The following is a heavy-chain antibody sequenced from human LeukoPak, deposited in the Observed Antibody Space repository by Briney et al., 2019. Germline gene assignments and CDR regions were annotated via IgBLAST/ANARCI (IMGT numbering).Heavy chain of an antibody. D-gene: IGHD4-23*01. CDR3: ARGRVRWTLRYYYYGMDV. J-gene: IGHJ6*02. CDR2: MNPNSGNT. V-gene: IGHV1-8*01. Sequence: ASVKVSCKASGYTFTSYDINWVRQATGQELEWMGWMNPNSGNTGYAQKFQGRVTMTRNTSISTAYMELSSLRSEDTAVYYCARGRVRWTLRYYYYGMDVWGQGTTVTVSS. CDR1: GYTFTSYD.